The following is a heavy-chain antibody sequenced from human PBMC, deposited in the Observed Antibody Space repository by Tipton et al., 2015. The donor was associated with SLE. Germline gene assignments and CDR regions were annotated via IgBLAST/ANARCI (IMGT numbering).Heavy chain of an antibody. V-gene: IGHV4-34*01. CDR3: ARATDWNLSPDV. CDR2: INQSGST. D-gene: IGHD1-7*01. Sequence: TLSLTCAVYGGSLSNYYWSWIRQPPGKGLEWIGDINQSGSTNYSPSLKSRVTISVDTSKNQFSLKLSSVTAADTAVYYCARATDWNLSPDVWGKGTTVTVSS. J-gene: IGHJ6*04. CDR1: GGSLSNYY.